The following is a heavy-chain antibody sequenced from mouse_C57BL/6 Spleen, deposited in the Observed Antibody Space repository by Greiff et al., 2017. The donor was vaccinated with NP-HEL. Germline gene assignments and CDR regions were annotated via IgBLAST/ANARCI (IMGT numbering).Heavy chain of an antibody. Sequence: DVKLVESGGGLVKPGGSLKLSCAASGFTFSSYTMSWVRQTPEKRLEWVATISGGGGNTYYPDSVKGRFTISRDNAKNTLYLQMSSLRSEDTALYYCARLYGPYYFDYWGQGTTLTVSS. V-gene: IGHV5-9*01. D-gene: IGHD1-1*01. CDR2: ISGGGGNT. CDR3: ARLYGPYYFDY. CDR1: GFTFSSYT. J-gene: IGHJ2*01.